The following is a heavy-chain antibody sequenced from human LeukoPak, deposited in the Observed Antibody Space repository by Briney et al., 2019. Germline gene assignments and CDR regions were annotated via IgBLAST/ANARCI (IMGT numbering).Heavy chain of an antibody. CDR2: ISYDGSNK. CDR1: GFTFSNYA. Sequence: GGSLRLSCAASGFTFSNYAMHWVRQAPGKGLEWVAVISYDGSNKYYADSVKGRFTISRDNSKNTLYLQMNSLRAEDTAVYYCARGVGVVPAAMLLCWGQGTLVTVSS. J-gene: IGHJ4*02. V-gene: IGHV3-30*04. CDR3: ARGVGVVPAAMLLC. D-gene: IGHD2-2*01.